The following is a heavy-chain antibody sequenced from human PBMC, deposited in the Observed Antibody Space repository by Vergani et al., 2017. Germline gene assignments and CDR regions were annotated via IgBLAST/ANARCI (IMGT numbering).Heavy chain of an antibody. Sequence: QAQLGQSDSEVKKPGDSVTLSCKTSGYTFVNHHITWVRQAPGQGLEWMGWISHYNHKILYSQNVEGRVTMTSDTSSSTVFLELRRLTSDDTAIYYCARSQMATNDFDLWGRGTLVTVSS. CDR1: GYTFVNHH. CDR3: ARSQMATNDFDL. D-gene: IGHD5-24*01. J-gene: IGHJ4*03. CDR2: ISHYNHKI. V-gene: IGHV1-18*04.